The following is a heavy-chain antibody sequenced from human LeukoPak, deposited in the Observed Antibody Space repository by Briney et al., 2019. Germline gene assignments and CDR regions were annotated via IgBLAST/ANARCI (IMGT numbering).Heavy chain of an antibody. V-gene: IGHV1-69*05. CDR2: IIPIFGTA. CDR1: GYTFTSYA. D-gene: IGHD1-26*01. Sequence: SMKVSCKASGYTFTSYAMNWVRQAPGQGLEWMGGIIPIFGTANYAQKFQGRVTITTDESTSTAYMELSSLRSEDTAVYYCARITSGSYDYAFDIWAKGQWSPSLQ. CDR3: ARITSGSYDYAFDI. J-gene: IGHJ3*02.